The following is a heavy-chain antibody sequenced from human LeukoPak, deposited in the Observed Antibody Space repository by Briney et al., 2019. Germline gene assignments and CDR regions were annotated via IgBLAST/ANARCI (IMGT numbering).Heavy chain of an antibody. CDR2: IYPGDSDT. CDR1: GYSFTSYW. Sequence: GESLKISCKGSGYSFTSYWIAWVRQMPGKGLGWMGIIYPGDSDTRYSPSFQGQVTISADKSIGTAYLQWSSLKASDTAMYYCARFHRFGELFSDYWDQGTLVTVSS. J-gene: IGHJ4*02. CDR3: ARFHRFGELFSDY. D-gene: IGHD3-10*01. V-gene: IGHV5-51*01.